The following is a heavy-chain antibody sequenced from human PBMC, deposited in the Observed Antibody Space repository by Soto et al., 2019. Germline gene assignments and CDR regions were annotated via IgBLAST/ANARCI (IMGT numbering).Heavy chain of an antibody. D-gene: IGHD2-21*01. CDR2: IQSGGTT. CDR1: GFTVSSKY. CDR3: ARDDVLCAGVRCYGIPLDV. Sequence: EVQLVESGGGLVQPGGSLRLSCAASGFTVSSKYMTWVRQAPGTGLEWDSLIQSGGTTYYADSVKGRFTISSDTSENTLQRQLASLRVEDTAVYSRARDDVLCAGVRCYGIPLDVLANWTTVTVS. J-gene: IGHJ6*03. V-gene: IGHV3-66*01.